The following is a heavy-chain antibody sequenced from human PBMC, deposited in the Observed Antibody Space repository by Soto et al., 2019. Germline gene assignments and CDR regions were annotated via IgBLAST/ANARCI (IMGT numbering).Heavy chain of an antibody. CDR2: ISGSGGST. J-gene: IGHJ4*02. CDR3: AKSTTTITMIVVVTHFDY. V-gene: IGHV3-23*01. D-gene: IGHD3-22*01. CDR1: GFTFSSYA. Sequence: GSLRLSCAASGFTFSSYAMSWVRQAPGKGLEWVSAISGSGGSTYYADSVKGRFTISRDNSKNTLYLQMNSLRAEDTAVYYCAKSTTTITMIVVVTHFDYWGQGTLVTVSS.